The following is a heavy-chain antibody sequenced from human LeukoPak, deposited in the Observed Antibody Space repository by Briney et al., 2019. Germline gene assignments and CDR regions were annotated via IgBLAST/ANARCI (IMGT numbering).Heavy chain of an antibody. CDR3: AKWVRDYYDSSGYRPGYFDY. J-gene: IGHJ4*02. CDR2: ISGDGGST. CDR1: GFTFDDYA. V-gene: IGHV3-43*02. Sequence: PGGSLRLSCAASGFTFDDYAMHWVRQAPGKGLEWVSLISGDGGSTYYADSVKGRFTISRDNSKNSLYLRMNSLRTEDTALYYCAKWVRDYYDSSGYRPGYFDYWGQGTLVTVSS. D-gene: IGHD3-22*01.